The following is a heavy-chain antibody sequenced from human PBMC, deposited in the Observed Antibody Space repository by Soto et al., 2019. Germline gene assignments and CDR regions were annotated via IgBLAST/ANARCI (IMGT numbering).Heavy chain of an antibody. CDR1: GDSVSSNSTA. CDR3: ARGVSAQYDY. J-gene: IGHJ4*02. D-gene: IGHD6-6*01. Sequence: LSLTCAISGDSVSSNSTAWNWIRQSPSGGLEWLGRTYYRSKWSNDYAVSVKSRIILSPDTSKNQFSLQLSSVSPEDTAVYYCARGVSAQYDYWGRGTLVTVSS. CDR2: TYYRSKWSN. V-gene: IGHV6-1*01.